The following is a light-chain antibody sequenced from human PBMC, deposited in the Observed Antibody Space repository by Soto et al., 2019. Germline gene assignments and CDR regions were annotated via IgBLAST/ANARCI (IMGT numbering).Light chain of an antibody. CDR1: QSVSNN. CDR3: QQYNNWART. J-gene: IGKJ1*01. CDR2: GAS. Sequence: EIGVTQSPATPSVSPGERATLSCRASQSVSNNLAWYQQKPGQAPRLLMYGASTRATGIPARFSGSGSGTEFTLTISSLQSADFAVYFCQQYNNWARTFGQGTKVDIK. V-gene: IGKV3-15*01.